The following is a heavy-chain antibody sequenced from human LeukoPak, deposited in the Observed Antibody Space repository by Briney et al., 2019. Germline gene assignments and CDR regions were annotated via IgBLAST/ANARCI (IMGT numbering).Heavy chain of an antibody. J-gene: IGHJ6*03. CDR1: GGSFSGYY. V-gene: IGHV4-34*01. Sequence: SETLSLTCAVYGGSFSGYYWSWIRQPPGKGLEWIGEINHSGSTNYNPSLKSRVTISVDTSKNQFSLKLSSVTAADTAVYYCARRRYCSGGSCYDKRYYYYYYYMDVWGKGTTVTVSS. D-gene: IGHD2-15*01. CDR2: INHSGST. CDR3: ARRRYCSGGSCYDKRYYYYYYYMDV.